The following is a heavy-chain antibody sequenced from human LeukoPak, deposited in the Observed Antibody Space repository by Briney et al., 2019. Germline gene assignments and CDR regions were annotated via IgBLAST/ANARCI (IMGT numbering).Heavy chain of an antibody. V-gene: IGHV1-18*01. CDR3: ARVAPRIAARPEDY. Sequence: GASVKVSCKASGYTFTSYGIIWVRQAPGQGLEWMGWISAYNGNTNYAQKLQGRVTMTTDTSTSTAYMELRSLRSDDTAVYYCARVAPRIAARPEDYWGQGTLVAVSS. CDR1: GYTFTSYG. J-gene: IGHJ4*02. D-gene: IGHD6-6*01. CDR2: ISAYNGNT.